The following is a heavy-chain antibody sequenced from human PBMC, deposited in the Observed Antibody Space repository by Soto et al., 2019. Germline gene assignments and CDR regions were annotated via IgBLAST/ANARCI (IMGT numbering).Heavy chain of an antibody. V-gene: IGHV4-39*01. CDR3: ARLFTTTGSYDS. J-gene: IGHJ5*01. CDR1: GGSISSSSYY. CDR2: IYYSGST. Sequence: SETLSLTCTVSGGSISSSSYYWGWIRQPPGKGLEWIGNIYYSGSTYYNPSLKSRVTISVDTSKNQFSLKLSSVTAADTAVYFCARLFTTTGSYDSWGQGTLVTVSS. D-gene: IGHD1-26*01.